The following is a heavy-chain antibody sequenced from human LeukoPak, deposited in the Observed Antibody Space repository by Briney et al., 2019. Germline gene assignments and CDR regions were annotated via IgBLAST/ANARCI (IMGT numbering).Heavy chain of an antibody. V-gene: IGHV1-2*02. CDR1: GYTFTGYY. CDR2: INPNSGGT. CDR3: ARRGATVSLTDAFDI. D-gene: IGHD1-26*01. J-gene: IGHJ3*02. Sequence: ASVKVSCKASGYTFTGYYIHWVRQAPGQGLEWMGWINPNSGGTNYAQKLQGRVTMTTDPSTSTAYMELRSLRSDDTAVYYCARRGATVSLTDAFDIWGQGTMVTVSS.